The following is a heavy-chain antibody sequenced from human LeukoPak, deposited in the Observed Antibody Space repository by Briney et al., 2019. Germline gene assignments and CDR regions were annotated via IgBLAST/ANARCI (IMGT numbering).Heavy chain of an antibody. V-gene: IGHV4-59*01. CDR2: ISYGTT. CDR3: ARDQAHSYGRYFYS. D-gene: IGHD5-18*01. J-gene: IGHJ4*02. Sequence: SDTQSLTCSVSGDALSIYYWIWIRQITGKGLDWIGYISYGTTDYNPSLKRRVTLPVDTSRNEFSLKLSPVTAEDTAVYFCARDQAHSYGRYFYSWSQGTLVTVSS. CDR1: GDALSIYY.